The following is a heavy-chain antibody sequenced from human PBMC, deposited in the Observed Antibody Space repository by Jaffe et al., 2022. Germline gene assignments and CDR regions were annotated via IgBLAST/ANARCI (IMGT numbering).Heavy chain of an antibody. J-gene: IGHJ4*02. V-gene: IGHV4-61*02. Sequence: QVQLQESGPGLVKPSQTLSLTCTVSGGSISSGSYYWSWIRQPAGKGLEWIGRIYTSGSTNYNPSLKSRVTISVDTSKNQFSLKLSSVTAADTAVYYCARDRIGRGYSGYDSLLDYWGQGTLVTVSS. D-gene: IGHD5-12*01. CDR2: IYTSGST. CDR1: GGSISSGSYY. CDR3: ARDRIGRGYSGYDSLLDY.